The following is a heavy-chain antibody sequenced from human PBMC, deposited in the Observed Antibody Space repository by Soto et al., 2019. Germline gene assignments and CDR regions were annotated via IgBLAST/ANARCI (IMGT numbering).Heavy chain of an antibody. Sequence: ASVKVSCKASGYTFTSYGISWVRQAPGQGLEWMGWISAYNGNTNYAQKLQGRVTMTTDTSASTAYMELRSLRSDDTAVYYCARDLGIAVAEGGPVFDYWGQGTLVTVSS. CDR3: ARDLGIAVAEGGPVFDY. V-gene: IGHV1-18*01. CDR2: ISAYNGNT. CDR1: GYTFTSYG. J-gene: IGHJ4*02. D-gene: IGHD6-19*01.